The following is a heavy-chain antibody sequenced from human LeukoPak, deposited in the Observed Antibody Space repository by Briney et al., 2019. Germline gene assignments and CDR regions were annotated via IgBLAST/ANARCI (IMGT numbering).Heavy chain of an antibody. CDR2: IDWDGDK. J-gene: IGHJ6*02. D-gene: IGHD6-13*01. CDR3: ARMQRTAPGRGYYYYTMDV. V-gene: IGHV2-70*11. CDR1: GVSLSTSGMW. Sequence: SGPTLVNPTQTLTLTCTFSGVSLSTSGMWVNWIRQPPGKALEWLARIDWDGDKYYNTSLKTRLTISKDTSKNRVVLTMTNMDPVDTATYYCARMQRTAPGRGYYYYTMDVWGQGTTVTVSS.